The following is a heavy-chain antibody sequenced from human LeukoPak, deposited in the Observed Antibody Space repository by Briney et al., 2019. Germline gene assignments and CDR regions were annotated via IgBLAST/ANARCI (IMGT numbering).Heavy chain of an antibody. CDR2: IRFDESKA. V-gene: IGHV3-30*02. D-gene: IGHD3-10*01. J-gene: IGHJ4*02. CDR1: GFTFSSYG. Sequence: PGGSLRVSCAASGFTFSSYGMHWVRQAPGKGLEWVAFIRFDESKAFYADSVKGRFTISRDNSRNTLFLQMNSLRVEDTAVYYCAKDLYGSGSYETRLFDYWGQGTLVTVSS. CDR3: AKDLYGSGSYETRLFDY.